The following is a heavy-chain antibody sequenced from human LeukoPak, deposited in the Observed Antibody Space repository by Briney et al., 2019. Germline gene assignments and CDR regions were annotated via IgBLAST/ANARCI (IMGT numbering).Heavy chain of an antibody. CDR2: IYYSGST. Sequence: SETLSLTCTVSGGSISSGGYYWSWIRQHPGKGLEWIGYIYYSGSTYYNPSLKSRVTISVDTSKNQFSLKLSSVTAADTAVYYCARVYYGSGSYLDDYWGQGTLVTVSS. CDR3: ARVYYGSGSYLDDY. J-gene: IGHJ4*02. CDR1: GGSISSGGYY. V-gene: IGHV4-31*03. D-gene: IGHD3-10*01.